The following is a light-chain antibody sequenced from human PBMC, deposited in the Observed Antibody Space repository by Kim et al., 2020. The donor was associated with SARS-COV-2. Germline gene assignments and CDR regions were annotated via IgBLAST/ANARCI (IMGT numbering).Light chain of an antibody. J-gene: IGLJ3*02. V-gene: IGLV3-1*01. CDR3: QAWDNNAAV. CDR2: QHT. CDR1: NVGDKY. Sequence: VAPGTTATITCSGRNVGDKYAYWYQKKAGQSPVLVIYQHTKRPSGISQRFAGSSSGNTATLTISRAQTMDEADYYCQAWDNNAAVFGGGTQLTVL.